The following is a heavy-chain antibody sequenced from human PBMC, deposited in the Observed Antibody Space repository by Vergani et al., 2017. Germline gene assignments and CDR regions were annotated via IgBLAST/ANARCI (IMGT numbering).Heavy chain of an antibody. CDR2: IKSDGRT. D-gene: IGHD2-2*01. V-gene: IGHV3-66*02. CDR3: TRSECSGTTCYGNYFDL. Sequence: VELLESGGGLSQPGGSLRVSCSASGFRVITYYMSWVRQAPGKGLEWVSVIKSDGRTSYGESVSGRFTISRDTSRNAVYLQMNILRVEDTGVYYCTRSECSGTTCYGNYFDLWGHGILVTVSS. CDR1: GFRVITYY. J-gene: IGHJ4*01.